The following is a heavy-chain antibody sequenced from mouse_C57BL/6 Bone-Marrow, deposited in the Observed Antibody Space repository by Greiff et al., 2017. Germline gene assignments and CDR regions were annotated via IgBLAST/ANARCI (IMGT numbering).Heavy chain of an antibody. V-gene: IGHV1-19*01. Sequence: EVQLQQSGPVLVKPGASVKMSCKASGYTFTDYYMNWVKQSHGKSLEWIGVINPYNGGTSYNPKFKGKATLTVDKSSSTAYMELNSLTSEDSAVYYCARSGYYGSSPYYFDYWGQGTTLTVSS. CDR1: GYTFTDYY. D-gene: IGHD1-1*01. CDR2: INPYNGGT. CDR3: ARSGYYGSSPYYFDY. J-gene: IGHJ2*01.